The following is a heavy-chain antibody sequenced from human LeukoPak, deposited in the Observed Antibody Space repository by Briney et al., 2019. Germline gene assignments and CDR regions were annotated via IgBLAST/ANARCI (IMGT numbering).Heavy chain of an antibody. Sequence: ASVKVSCKASGGTFSSYAISWVRQAPGQGLEWMGRIIPIFGTANYAQKFQGRVTITTDESTSTAYMELSSLRSEDTAVYYRARLGDGYNLDYWGQGTLVTVSS. J-gene: IGHJ4*02. D-gene: IGHD5-24*01. CDR1: GGTFSSYA. V-gene: IGHV1-69*05. CDR3: ARLGDGYNLDY. CDR2: IIPIFGTA.